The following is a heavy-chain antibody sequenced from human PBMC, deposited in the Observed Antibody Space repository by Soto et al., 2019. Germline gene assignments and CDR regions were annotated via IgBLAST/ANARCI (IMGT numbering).Heavy chain of an antibody. CDR1: GFTFRSYA. V-gene: IGHV3-23*01. CDR2: VSYSGGGT. CDR3: VKDKGSTVSPSDYYYNGMDV. D-gene: IGHD4-17*01. Sequence: EVQLLESGGGLVQPGGSLRLSCVASGFTFRSYAMHWVRQAPGKGLEWVSGVSYSGGGTYHADSVKGRLTISRHNSKNTLYLQMGSLRAEDTAVYYCVKDKGSTVSPSDYYYNGMDVWGQGTTVTVS. J-gene: IGHJ6*02.